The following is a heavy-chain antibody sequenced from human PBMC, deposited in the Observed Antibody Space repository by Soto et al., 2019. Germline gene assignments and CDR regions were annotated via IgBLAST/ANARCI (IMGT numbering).Heavy chain of an antibody. CDR2: VSASGSIT. CDR1: GFTFSSYD. J-gene: IGHJ4*02. CDR3: AKGDCSGGRCYRGFDY. V-gene: IGHV3-23*01. Sequence: GGSLRLSCAASGFTFSSYDMNWVRQAPGKGLEWVSGVSASGSITSYADSAKGRFTISRDNAKNTVFLQMTGLRAEDTAVYFCAKGDCSGGRCYRGFDYWGQGTLVTVSS. D-gene: IGHD2-15*01.